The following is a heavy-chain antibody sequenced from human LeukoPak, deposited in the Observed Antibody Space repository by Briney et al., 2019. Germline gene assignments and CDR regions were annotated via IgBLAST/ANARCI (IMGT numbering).Heavy chain of an antibody. CDR2: INPNSGGT. Sequence: ASVKVSCKASGYTFTGYYMHWVRQAPGQGLEWMGRINPNSGGTNYAQKFQGRVTMTRDTSISTAYMELSRLRSDDTAVYYWARGTRGIFGVVIRYYFDYWGQGTLVTVSS. J-gene: IGHJ4*02. V-gene: IGHV1-2*06. CDR3: ARGTRGIFGVVIRYYFDY. CDR1: GYTFTGYY. D-gene: IGHD3-3*01.